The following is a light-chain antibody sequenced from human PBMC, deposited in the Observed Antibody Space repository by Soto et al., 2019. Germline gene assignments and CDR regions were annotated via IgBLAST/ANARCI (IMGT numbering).Light chain of an antibody. CDR2: DAS. CDR3: QQRSNWPGT. Sequence: EIVLTQSPATLSLSPGERATLSCRASQSVSSYLAWYQQKPGQAPRLLIYDASNRATGIPARFSGSGSGTDFTLTISSLEPEDFAVDYCQQRSNWPGTFGQGTKVDIK. CDR1: QSVSSY. V-gene: IGKV3-11*01. J-gene: IGKJ1*01.